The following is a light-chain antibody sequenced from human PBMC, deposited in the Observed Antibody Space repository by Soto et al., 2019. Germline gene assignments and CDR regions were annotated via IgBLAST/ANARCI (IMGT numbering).Light chain of an antibody. CDR1: QNINNY. Sequence: DLQMTQSPSSLSASVGDRVTITCRASQNINNYLNWYQQKPGKAPKLLIYAASTLQPGVPSTFSGSGSGTDFTLTISSLQPEDFATYYCQQSHSNMWTFGQGTKVEIK. J-gene: IGKJ1*01. CDR3: QQSHSNMWT. V-gene: IGKV1-39*01. CDR2: AAS.